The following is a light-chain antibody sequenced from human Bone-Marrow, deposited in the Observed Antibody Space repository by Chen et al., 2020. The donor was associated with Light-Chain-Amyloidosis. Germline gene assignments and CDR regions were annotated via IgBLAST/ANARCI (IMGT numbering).Light chain of an antibody. Sequence: QSALTQPASVSGSAGQSNTISCTGTSSDVGGDNHVSWYQQHPDKAPKLMIYEVTNRPSWVPDRFSGSKSDNTASLTISGLQTEDEADYFCSSYTITNTLVFGSGTRVTVL. CDR1: SSDVGGDNH. J-gene: IGLJ1*01. CDR2: EVT. CDR3: SSYTITNTLV. V-gene: IGLV2-14*01.